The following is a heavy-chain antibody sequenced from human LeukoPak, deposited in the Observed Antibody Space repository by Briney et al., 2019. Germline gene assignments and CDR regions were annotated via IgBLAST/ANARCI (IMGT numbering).Heavy chain of an antibody. V-gene: IGHV3-23*01. CDR2: ISGSGGNT. CDR1: GFTFSTYT. Sequence: GGSLRLSCAASGFTFSTYTMSWVRQAPGKGLEWVSAISGSGGNTYYADSVKGRFTISRDNSKNTLYLQMDSLRADDTAVYYCAKAAFSRTSYFDYWGQGALVTASS. J-gene: IGHJ4*02. D-gene: IGHD3-3*02. CDR3: AKAAFSRTSYFDY.